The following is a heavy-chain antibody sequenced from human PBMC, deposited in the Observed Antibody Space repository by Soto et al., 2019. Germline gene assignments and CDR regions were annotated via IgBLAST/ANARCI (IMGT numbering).Heavy chain of an antibody. Sequence: PSETLSLTCTVSGGSISSGDYYWSWIRQPPGKGLEWIGYIYYSGSTYYNPSLKSRVTISVDTSKNQFSLKLSSVTAADTAVYYCATLPRPSGYYYMGEPYWGQGTLVTVSS. CDR3: ATLPRPSGYYYMGEPY. V-gene: IGHV4-30-4*01. CDR2: IYYSGST. CDR1: GGSISSGDYY. D-gene: IGHD3-22*01. J-gene: IGHJ4*02.